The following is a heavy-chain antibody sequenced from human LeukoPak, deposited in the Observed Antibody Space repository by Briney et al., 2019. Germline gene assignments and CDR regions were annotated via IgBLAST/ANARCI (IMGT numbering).Heavy chain of an antibody. Sequence: GRSLRLSCAASGFTFSSYSMKWVRQAPGKGLEWVSSISSSSSYIYYADSVKGRFTISRDNANNSLYLQMNSLRADDTAVYYCAGDMNDDHAFDIWGQGTIVTVSS. V-gene: IGHV3-21*01. J-gene: IGHJ3*02. D-gene: IGHD1-1*01. CDR1: GFTFSSYS. CDR3: AGDMNDDHAFDI. CDR2: ISSSSSYI.